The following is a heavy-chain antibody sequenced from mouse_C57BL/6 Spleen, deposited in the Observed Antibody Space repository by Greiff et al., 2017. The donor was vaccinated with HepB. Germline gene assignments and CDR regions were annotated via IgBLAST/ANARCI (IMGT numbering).Heavy chain of an antibody. CDR1: GFSFSSYG. V-gene: IGHV5-6*02. J-gene: IGHJ4*01. CDR2: ISSGGSYT. CDR3: ASRGDY. Sequence: DVMLVESGADLVTPGGSLKLSCAASGFSFSSYGRSWVRQTPDKRLEWVATISSGGSYTYYPDSVKGRFTISGDTAKNTLYLQMSSLKSEDTAMYYWASRGDYWGQGTSVTVSS. D-gene: IGHD3-3*01.